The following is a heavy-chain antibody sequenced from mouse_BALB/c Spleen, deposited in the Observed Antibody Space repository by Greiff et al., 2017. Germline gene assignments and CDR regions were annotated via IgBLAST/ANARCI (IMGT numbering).Heavy chain of an antibody. D-gene: IGHD1-2*01. Sequence: VMLVESGPGLVAPSQSLSITCTVSGFSLTSYGVHWVRQPPGKGLEWLGVIWAGGSTNYNSALMSRLSISKDNSKSQVFLKMNSLQTDDTAMYYCSSSHGDMGNLYFDVWGEGTTGTVSS. CDR3: SSSHGDMGNLYFDV. V-gene: IGHV2-9*02. J-gene: IGHJ1*01. CDR2: IWAGGST. CDR1: GFSLTSYG.